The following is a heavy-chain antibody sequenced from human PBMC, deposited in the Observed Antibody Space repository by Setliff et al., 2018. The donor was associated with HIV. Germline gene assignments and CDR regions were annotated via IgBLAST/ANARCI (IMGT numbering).Heavy chain of an antibody. CDR1: GGSMSSSDW. Sequence: SETLSLTCAVSGGSMSSSDWWSWVRQSPGKGLEWIGSMSYSGSTIYNSSLKTRVTISIDTSKKHFSLRLSSVSAADTAVYYCARSSTAGFDFWGQGTLVTVSS. D-gene: IGHD6-19*01. J-gene: IGHJ4*02. CDR3: ARSSTAGFDF. CDR2: MSYSGST. V-gene: IGHV4-4*02.